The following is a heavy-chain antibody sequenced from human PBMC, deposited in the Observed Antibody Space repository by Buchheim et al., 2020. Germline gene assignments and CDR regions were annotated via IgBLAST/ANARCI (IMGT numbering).Heavy chain of an antibody. CDR1: GDPISSGPYS. V-gene: IGHV4-30-2*01. CDR3: ARGYRYAYYFDY. CDR2: TYHSGSP. D-gene: IGHD3-16*02. Sequence: HLQLQESDSGLVKPSETLSLTCAVSGDPISSGPYSWSWIRQRPGKGLEWIGYTYHSGSPNYNPSLKSRGIISVDKSKNQFSLNLRSMTAADTAVYYCARGYRYAYYFDYWGQGTL. J-gene: IGHJ4*02.